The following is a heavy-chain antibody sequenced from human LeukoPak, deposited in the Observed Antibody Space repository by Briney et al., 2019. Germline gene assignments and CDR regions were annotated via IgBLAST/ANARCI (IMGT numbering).Heavy chain of an antibody. CDR1: GFTFSDHY. Sequence: PGGSLRLSCATSGFTFSDHYVDWVRQAPGKGLEWVGRSRDRVNSYSTEYAASVKGRFTVSRDDSKNSLYLQMDSLKTEDTAVYYCARLRYYYDSSGSDVWGKGTTVTVSS. J-gene: IGHJ6*04. V-gene: IGHV3-72*01. CDR2: SRDRVNSYST. CDR3: ARLRYYYDSSGSDV. D-gene: IGHD3-22*01.